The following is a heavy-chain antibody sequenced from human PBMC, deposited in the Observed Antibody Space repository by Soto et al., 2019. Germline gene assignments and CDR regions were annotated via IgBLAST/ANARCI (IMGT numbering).Heavy chain of an antibody. J-gene: IGHJ6*02. Sequence: PGGTLRLSCAASGFSFSAYLMIWVRQAPGKGLEWVGNIKQGGNAKFYVDSVKDRFTIPRDNDKKSLYLQMDSLRVEDTAVYYCVGALPYEVRYYYYGMDVWGQGTTVTVSS. D-gene: IGHD3-16*01. CDR1: GFSFSAYL. CDR2: IKQGGNAK. CDR3: VGALPYEVRYYYYGMDV. V-gene: IGHV3-7*01.